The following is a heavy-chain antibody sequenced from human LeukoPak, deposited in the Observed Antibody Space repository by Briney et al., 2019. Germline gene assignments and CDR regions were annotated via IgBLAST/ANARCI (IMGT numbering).Heavy chain of an antibody. CDR3: AREVRCSTTSCYRGWFDP. J-gene: IGHJ5*02. V-gene: IGHV3-33*01. Sequence: GGSLRLSCAASGFSFSTYGMHWVCQAPGKGLEWVAAIWYDGSNDYYADSVRGRFTISRDNSKNTLSLQMNSLRAEDTAVYYCAREVRCSTTSCYRGWFDPWGQGTLVTVSS. CDR1: GFSFSTYG. D-gene: IGHD2-2*01. CDR2: IWYDGSND.